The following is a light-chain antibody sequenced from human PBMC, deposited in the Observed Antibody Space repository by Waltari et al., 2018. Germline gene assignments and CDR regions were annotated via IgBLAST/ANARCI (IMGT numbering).Light chain of an antibody. CDR2: YVS. J-gene: IGLJ2*01. Sequence: QSALTQPASVSGSPGQSITISCTGTSSDIGGYNYVSWYQQHPGKVPKRMIFYVSYRPSGSSDGFSGSKSGNTASLTISGLQAEDEADYYCSSYTSSSTFVVFGGGTKLTVL. CDR1: SSDIGGYNY. V-gene: IGLV2-14*03. CDR3: SSYTSSSTFVV.